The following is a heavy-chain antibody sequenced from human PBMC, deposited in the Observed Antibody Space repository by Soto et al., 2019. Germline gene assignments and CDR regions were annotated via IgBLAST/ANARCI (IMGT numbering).Heavy chain of an antibody. V-gene: IGHV1-2*04. CDR3: ARGGIAVAENWFDP. CDR2: INPNSGGT. D-gene: IGHD6-19*01. CDR1: GYTFTGYY. J-gene: IGHJ5*02. Sequence: GASVKVSCKASGYTFTGYYMHWVRQAPGQGLEWMGWINPNSGGTNYAQKFQGWVTMTRDTSISTAYMELSRLRSDDTAVYYCARGGIAVAENWFDPWGQGTLVTVSS.